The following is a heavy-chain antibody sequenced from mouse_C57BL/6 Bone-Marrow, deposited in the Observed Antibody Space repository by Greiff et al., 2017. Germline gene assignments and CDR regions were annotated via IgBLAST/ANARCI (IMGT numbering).Heavy chain of an antibody. Sequence: EVQLVESGGDLVKPGGSLKLSCAASGFTFSSYGMSWVRQTPDKRLEWVATISSGGSYTYYPDSVKGRFTLSRDNAKNTLYLQMSSLKSEDTAMYSCARQGGNCDYFDYWGQGTTLTVSS. CDR2: ISSGGSYT. J-gene: IGHJ2*01. CDR1: GFTFSSYG. D-gene: IGHD2-1*01. CDR3: ARQGGNCDYFDY. V-gene: IGHV5-6*01.